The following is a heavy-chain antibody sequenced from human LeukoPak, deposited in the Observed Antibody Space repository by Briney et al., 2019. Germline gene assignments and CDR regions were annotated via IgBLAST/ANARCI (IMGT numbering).Heavy chain of an antibody. Sequence: GASVRVSCKASAYSLGDYYLHWVRQAPGQGLEWMGWIHPRSGETNYAYKFRGRVTMTRDTSISTTYMDLGSLGSDDTAVYYCARDGEYGTGSYYRGCFDYWGQGTLVTVSS. CDR3: ARDGEYGTGSYYRGCFDY. CDR2: IHPRSGET. CDR1: AYSLGDYY. V-gene: IGHV1-2*02. D-gene: IGHD3-10*01. J-gene: IGHJ4*02.